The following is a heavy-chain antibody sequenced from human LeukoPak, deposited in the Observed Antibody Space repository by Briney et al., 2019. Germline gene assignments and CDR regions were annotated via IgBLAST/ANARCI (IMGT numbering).Heavy chain of an antibody. CDR2: ISAYNGNT. J-gene: IGHJ4*02. V-gene: IGHV1-18*01. CDR1: GYTFTSYG. D-gene: IGHD3-3*01. CDR3: ARDQRFLEWLWRDNYFDY. Sequence: ASVKVSCKASGYTFTSYGISWVRQAPGQGLEWMGWISAYNGNTNYAQKLQGRVTMTTDTSTSTAYMELRSLRSDDTAVYYCARDQRFLEWLWRDNYFDYWGQGTLVTVSS.